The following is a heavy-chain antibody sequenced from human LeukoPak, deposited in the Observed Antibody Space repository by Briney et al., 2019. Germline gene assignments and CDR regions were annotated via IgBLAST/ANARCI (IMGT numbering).Heavy chain of an antibody. CDR1: GYSFTTNW. J-gene: IGHJ4*02. V-gene: IGHV5-51*01. CDR3: AKRGVADGYFDL. CDR2: IYPGDSDT. Sequence: GESLKISRKGSGYSFTTNWIGWVRQMPGEGLDLMGIIYPGDSDTRYSPSFQGQVTISADKSVTTAYLQWSGLKASDTAMYYCAKRGVADGYFDLWGQGTRVTVSS. D-gene: IGHD6-13*01.